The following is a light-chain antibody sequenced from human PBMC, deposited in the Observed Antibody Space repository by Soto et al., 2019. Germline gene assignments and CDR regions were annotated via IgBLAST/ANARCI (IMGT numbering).Light chain of an antibody. V-gene: IGKV3-11*01. CDR3: QQRSNWPPIT. Sequence: EIVLTQSPATPSLSPGERATLSCRASQSVSSYLACYQQKPGQAARLLIYDASNRATGIPARFSGSGSGTDFTLTISSLEPEDFAVYYCQQRSNWPPITFGQGTRLEIK. CDR2: DAS. J-gene: IGKJ5*01. CDR1: QSVSSY.